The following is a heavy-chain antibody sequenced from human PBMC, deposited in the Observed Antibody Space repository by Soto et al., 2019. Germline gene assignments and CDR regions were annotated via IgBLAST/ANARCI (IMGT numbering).Heavy chain of an antibody. D-gene: IGHD1-1*01. V-gene: IGHV4-4*07. CDR1: GGSISRSY. J-gene: IGHJ4*02. CDR2: IHTSGIT. Sequence: SETLSLTCRVSGGSISRSYWSWIRQPAGKGLEWIGHIHTSGITNYNPSLKSRVTISVDTSKNQFSLKLSSVTAADTAVYYCARERTGDPTFFDYWGQGTLVTVSS. CDR3: ARERTGDPTFFDY.